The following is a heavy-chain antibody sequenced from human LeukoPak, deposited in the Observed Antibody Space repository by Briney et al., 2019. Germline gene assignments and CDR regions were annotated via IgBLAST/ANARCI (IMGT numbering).Heavy chain of an antibody. Sequence: GGSLRLSCAASGFTFSSYAMSWVRQAPGKGLEWVSAISGSGGSTYYADSVKGRFTISRDNSKNTLYLQMNSLRADDTAVYYCAKYRDTTVTRDYMDVWGKGTTVTVSS. CDR3: AKYRDTTVTRDYMDV. CDR1: GFTFSSYA. D-gene: IGHD4-11*01. V-gene: IGHV3-23*01. CDR2: ISGSGGST. J-gene: IGHJ6*03.